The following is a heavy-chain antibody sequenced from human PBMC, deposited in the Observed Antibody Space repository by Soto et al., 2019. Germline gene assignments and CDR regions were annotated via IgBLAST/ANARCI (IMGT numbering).Heavy chain of an antibody. CDR3: ARAVNSNDDIWSGYLGGDYYYYGLDV. D-gene: IGHD3-3*01. V-gene: IGHV4-59*01. Sequence: SETLSLTCTVSGGSMSNYYWSWIRQPPEKGLQWIGYIYYTGSTTYNPSLKSRVTMSVDTSKNHFSLTLNSLTATDTAVYYCARAVNSNDDIWSGYLGGDYYYYGLDVWGQGTTVTVSS. CDR2: IYYTGST. J-gene: IGHJ6*02. CDR1: GGSMSNYY.